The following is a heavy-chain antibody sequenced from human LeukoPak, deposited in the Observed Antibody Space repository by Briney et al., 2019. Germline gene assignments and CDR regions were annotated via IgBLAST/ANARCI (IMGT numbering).Heavy chain of an antibody. V-gene: IGHV3-30*18. D-gene: IGHD2-21*02. CDR3: AKGRGHIVVVTALHDAFDI. J-gene: IGHJ3*02. CDR2: ISYDGSNK. Sequence: GGSLRLSCAASGFTFSSYGMHWVRQAPGKGLEWVAVISYDGSNKYYADSVKGRFTISRDNSKNTLYLQMNSLRAEDTAVYYCAKGRGHIVVVTALHDAFDIWGQGTMVTVSS. CDR1: GFTFSSYG.